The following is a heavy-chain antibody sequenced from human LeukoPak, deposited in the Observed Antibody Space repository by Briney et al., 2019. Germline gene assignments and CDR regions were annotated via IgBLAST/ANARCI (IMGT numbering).Heavy chain of an antibody. CDR1: GGSISSSSYY. D-gene: IGHD6-19*01. Sequence: SETLSLTCTVSGGSISSSSYYWGWIRQPPGKGLEWIGSIYYSGSTYYNPSLKSRVTISVDTSKNQFSLKLSSVTAADTAVYYCARVNNIAVAGVVSWYFDSWGQGTLVTVSS. V-gene: IGHV4-39*07. CDR3: ARVNNIAVAGVVSWYFDS. J-gene: IGHJ4*02. CDR2: IYYSGST.